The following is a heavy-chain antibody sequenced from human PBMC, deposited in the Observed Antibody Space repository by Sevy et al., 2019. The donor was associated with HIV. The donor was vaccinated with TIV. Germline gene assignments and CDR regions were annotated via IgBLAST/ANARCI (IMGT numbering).Heavy chain of an antibody. D-gene: IGHD6-19*01. Sequence: GGSLRLSCAASGFTFSSYSMNWVRQAPGKGLEWASYISSSSSTIYYADSVKGRFTISRDNAKNSLYLQMNSLRDEDTAVYYCARAAAWWLAFDAFDIWGQGTMVTVSS. CDR2: ISSSSSTI. J-gene: IGHJ3*02. V-gene: IGHV3-48*02. CDR1: GFTFSSYS. CDR3: ARAAAWWLAFDAFDI.